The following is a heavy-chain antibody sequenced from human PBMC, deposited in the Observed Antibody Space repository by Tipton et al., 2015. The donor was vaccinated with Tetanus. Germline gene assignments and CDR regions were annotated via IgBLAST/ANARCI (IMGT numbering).Heavy chain of an antibody. CDR2: VVVGDS. CDR3: ARGTGDY. J-gene: IGHJ4*02. V-gene: IGHV4-4*02. D-gene: IGHD1-14*01. Sequence: TLSLTCAVTGGSISGPNWWSWVRQIPGKGLEWIGEVVVGDSNYNPSLKSRVTISLDKSKNEISLRLRSVTAADTAVYYCARGTGDYWGQGTLVTVSS. CDR1: GGSISGPNW.